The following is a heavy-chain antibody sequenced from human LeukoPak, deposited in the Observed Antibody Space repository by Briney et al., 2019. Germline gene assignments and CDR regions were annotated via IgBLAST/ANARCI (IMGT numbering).Heavy chain of an antibody. CDR3: ARGGGVATPYLDV. CDR2: IHPAIGST. D-gene: IGHD4-23*01. V-gene: IGHV1-46*01. Sequence: ASVKVSCKASGHTFSNFYIYWVRQAAGQGLERTGMIHPAIGSTTYAQKVQGRITLTRDTSTDTVYMELNSLRSEDTAVYYCARGGGVATPYLDVWGQGTTVTVSS. CDR1: GHTFSNFY. J-gene: IGHJ6*02.